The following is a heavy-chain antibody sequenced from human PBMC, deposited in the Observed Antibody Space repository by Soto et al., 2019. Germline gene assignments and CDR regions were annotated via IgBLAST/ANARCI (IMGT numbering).Heavy chain of an antibody. CDR1: GYTFTGYY. CDR3: ARVGGVGATGTDYYYYGMDV. V-gene: IGHV1-2*04. CDR2: INPNSGGT. J-gene: IGHJ6*02. D-gene: IGHD1-26*01. Sequence: GASLKVSCKAAGYTFTGYYMHWVRQAPGQGLEWMGWINPNSGGTNYAQKFQGWVTMTRDTSISTAHMELSRLRSDDTAVYYCARVGGVGATGTDYYYYGMDVWGQGTTVTVSS.